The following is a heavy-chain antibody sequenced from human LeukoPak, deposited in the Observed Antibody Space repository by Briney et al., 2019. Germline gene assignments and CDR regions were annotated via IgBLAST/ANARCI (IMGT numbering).Heavy chain of an antibody. J-gene: IGHJ4*02. CDR2: ISAYNGNT. V-gene: IGHV1-18*01. Sequence: ASVKVSSKASGYTFTTYGITWVRQAPGQGLEWMGWISAYNGNTNYAQKLQGRVTMTTDTSTSTAYMELRSLRPDDTAVYYCARDRRSSSWYGDYWGQGTLVTASS. D-gene: IGHD6-13*01. CDR3: ARDRRSSSWYGDY. CDR1: GYTFTTYG.